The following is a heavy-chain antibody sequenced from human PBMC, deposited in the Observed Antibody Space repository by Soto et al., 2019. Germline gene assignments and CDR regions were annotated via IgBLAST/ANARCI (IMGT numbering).Heavy chain of an antibody. CDR1: GFTFSSYA. V-gene: IGHV3-64*01. CDR3: ARGGRGYEFDY. D-gene: IGHD5-12*01. CDR2: ISSNGGST. Sequence: EVQLVESGGGLVQPGGSLRLSCAASGFTFSSYAMHWVRQAPGKGLEYVSGISSNGGSTDYANSVKGRFTISRDNSKNTLYLQMGSVRAEDMAVYYCARGGRGYEFDYWGQGTLVTVSS. J-gene: IGHJ4*02.